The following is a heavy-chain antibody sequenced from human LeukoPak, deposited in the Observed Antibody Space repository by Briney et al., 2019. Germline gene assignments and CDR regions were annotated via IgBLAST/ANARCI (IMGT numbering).Heavy chain of an antibody. V-gene: IGHV4-59*01. CDR1: GGSISSYY. CDR2: IYYSGST. Sequence: SETLSLTCTVSGGSISSYYWSWIRQPPGKGLEWIGYIYYSGSTNYNPSLKSRVTISVDTSKNQFSLKLSSVTAADTAVYYCARSPVRYCSGSSCYGDFDYWGQGTLVTVSS. D-gene: IGHD2-15*01. J-gene: IGHJ4*02. CDR3: ARSPVRYCSGSSCYGDFDY.